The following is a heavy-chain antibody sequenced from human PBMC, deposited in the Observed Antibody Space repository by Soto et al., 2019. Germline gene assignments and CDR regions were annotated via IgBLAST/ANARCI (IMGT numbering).Heavy chain of an antibody. CDR2: INPNSGGT. Sequence: ASVKVSCKASGYTFTGYYMHWVRQAPGQGLEWMGWINPNSGGTNYAQKFQGRVTMTRDTSISTAYMELSRLRSDDTAVYYCARDEPGSYDSSGYQSYYYYGMDVWGQGTTVTVSS. D-gene: IGHD3-22*01. J-gene: IGHJ6*01. CDR1: GYTFTGYY. CDR3: ARDEPGSYDSSGYQSYYYYGMDV. V-gene: IGHV1-2*02.